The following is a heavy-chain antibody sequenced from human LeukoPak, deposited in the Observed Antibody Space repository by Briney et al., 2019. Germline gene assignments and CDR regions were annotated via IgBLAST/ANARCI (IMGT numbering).Heavy chain of an antibody. V-gene: IGHV4-4*02. CDR1: GGSISSSSW. CDR2: IYHSGST. Sequence: SGTLSLTCAVSGGSISSSSWWSWVRQPPGKGLEWIGEIYHSGSTNYNPSLKSRVTISVDKSKNQFSLKLSSVTAADTAVYYCATRGERAAPPDYWGQGTLVTVSS. D-gene: IGHD6-6*01. J-gene: IGHJ4*02. CDR3: ATRGERAAPPDY.